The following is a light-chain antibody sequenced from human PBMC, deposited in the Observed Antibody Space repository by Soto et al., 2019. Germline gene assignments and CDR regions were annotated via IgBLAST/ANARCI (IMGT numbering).Light chain of an antibody. CDR3: HQYGSSFRYI. Sequence: EIVMTQSPATLSVSPGERATLSCRASQSVSSNLAWYQQKPGQAPRLLIYGASTRATGIPARFTGSGSGTDFTLTITRLEPEDFAVYYCHQYGSSFRYIFGQGTKLEIK. CDR1: QSVSSN. J-gene: IGKJ2*01. V-gene: IGKV3-15*01. CDR2: GAS.